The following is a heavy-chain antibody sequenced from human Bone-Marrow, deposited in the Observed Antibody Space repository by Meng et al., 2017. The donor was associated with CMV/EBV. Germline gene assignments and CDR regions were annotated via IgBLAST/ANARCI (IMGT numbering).Heavy chain of an antibody. Sequence: GESLKISCAASGFTFSSYAMNWVRQAPGKGLEWVSSISSSSNHIYYADSMKGRFTISRDNAKNSLYLQMNSLRAEDTAVYYCAKDLGGGIVVKPGATGYYYGMDVWGQGTTVTVSS. CDR2: ISSSSNHI. CDR3: AKDLGGGIVVKPGATGYYYGMDV. V-gene: IGHV3-21*01. CDR1: GFTFSSYA. D-gene: IGHD2-2*01. J-gene: IGHJ6*02.